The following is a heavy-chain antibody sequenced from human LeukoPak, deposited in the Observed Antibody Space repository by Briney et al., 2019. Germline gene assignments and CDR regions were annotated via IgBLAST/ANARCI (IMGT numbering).Heavy chain of an antibody. CDR1: GFTFDDYA. CDR2: ISWNSGSI. J-gene: IGHJ6*02. D-gene: IGHD3-16*01. CDR3: AKDSRSLRLGELLSYGMDV. Sequence: GGSLRLSCAASGFTFDDYAMHWVRQAPRKGLEWVSGISWNSGSIGYADSVKGRFTISRDNAKNSLYLQMNSLRAEDTALYYCAKDSRSLRLGELLSYGMDVWGQGTTVTVSS. V-gene: IGHV3-9*01.